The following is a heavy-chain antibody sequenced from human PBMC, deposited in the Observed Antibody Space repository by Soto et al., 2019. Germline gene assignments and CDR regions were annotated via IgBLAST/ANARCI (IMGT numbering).Heavy chain of an antibody. CDR3: VRVPTVTDEKNDAFDF. V-gene: IGHV1-8*01. CDR2: MNPRSGNR. CDR1: GYTFSNYD. J-gene: IGHJ3*01. D-gene: IGHD2-21*02. Sequence: QVQLVQSGAELKQPGASVKVSCKTSGYTFSNYDINWVRQATGQGLEWMGWMNPRSGNRGYAQKFQGRVPMTRDTSINTAYMELTSLTSDDTAVYYCVRVPTVTDEKNDAFDFWGPGTMVTVSP.